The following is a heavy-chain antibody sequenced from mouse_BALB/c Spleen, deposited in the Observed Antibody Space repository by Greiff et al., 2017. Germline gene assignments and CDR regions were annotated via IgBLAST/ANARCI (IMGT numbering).Heavy chain of an antibody. V-gene: IGHV5-12-1*01. CDR3: ARAIWLRHYYYAMDY. CDR1: GFAFSSYD. J-gene: IGHJ4*01. D-gene: IGHD2-2*01. Sequence: EVQRVESGGGLVKPGGSLKLSCAASGFAFSSYDMSWVRQTPEKRLEWVAYISSGGGSTYYPDTVKGRFTISRDNAKNTLYLQMSSLKSEDTAMYYCARAIWLRHYYYAMDYWGQGTSVTVSS. CDR2: ISSGGGST.